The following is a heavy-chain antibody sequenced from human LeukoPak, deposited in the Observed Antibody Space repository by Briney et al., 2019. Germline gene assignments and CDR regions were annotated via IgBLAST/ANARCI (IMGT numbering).Heavy chain of an antibody. CDR2: ISAYNGNT. Sequence: ASVKVSCKASGYTFTTYGITWVRQAPGQGLEWMGWISAYNGNTNYAQNFQGRVTITTDTSTSTSYNDLTRLRPDDTAVYYWARVEYYYTSGSLYYFDYWGQGTLATVSS. D-gene: IGHD3-22*01. J-gene: IGHJ4*02. CDR1: GYTFTTYG. CDR3: ARVEYYYTSGSLYYFDY. V-gene: IGHV1-18*01.